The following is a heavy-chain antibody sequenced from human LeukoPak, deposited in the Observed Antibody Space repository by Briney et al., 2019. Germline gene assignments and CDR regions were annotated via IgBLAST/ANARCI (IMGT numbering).Heavy chain of an antibody. CDR2: SGSGGST. J-gene: IGHJ4*02. CDR1: GFTFSSYA. D-gene: IGHD3-3*01. Sequence: GSLRLSCAASGFTFSSYAMSWVRQAPGKGLEWVSGSGSGGSTHYADSVKGRFTISRDNSKNTLYLQMNSLRAEDTAVYYCAKDFWSGYYPNYWGQGTLVTVSS. V-gene: IGHV3-23*01. CDR3: AKDFWSGYYPNY.